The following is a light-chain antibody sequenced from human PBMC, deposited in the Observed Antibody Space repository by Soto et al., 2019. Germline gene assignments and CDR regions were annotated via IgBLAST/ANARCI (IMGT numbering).Light chain of an antibody. Sequence: DTQMTQSPSSLSASVGDRVTITCRASQSINTYLNWYQQKPGEAPNLLIYAASSLQSGVPPRFSGSGSETHSTLTINSLQPEDFATYYCQQTASTPYTFGQGT. V-gene: IGKV1-39*01. CDR1: QSINTY. CDR2: AAS. CDR3: QQTASTPYT. J-gene: IGKJ2*01.